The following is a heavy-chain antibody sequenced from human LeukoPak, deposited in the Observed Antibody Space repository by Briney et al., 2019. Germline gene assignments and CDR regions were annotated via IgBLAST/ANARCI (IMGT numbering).Heavy chain of an antibody. V-gene: IGHV3-7*01. D-gene: IGHD1-26*01. CDR2: IGKDGSEI. Sequence: PGGSLRLSCAASGFTFSSHWMTWVRRAPGKGLEWVANIGKDGSEIYYVDSVKGRFTISRDNAENSLYLQMNSLRAEDTAVYYCARCWSYHDFWGQGTLVTVSS. CDR3: ARCWSYHDF. J-gene: IGHJ4*02. CDR1: GFTFSSHW.